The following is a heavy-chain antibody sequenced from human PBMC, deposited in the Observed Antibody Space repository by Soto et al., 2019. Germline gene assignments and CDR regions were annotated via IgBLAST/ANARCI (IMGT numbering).Heavy chain of an antibody. Sequence: GASVKVSCKASGYTFTSYAIHWVRQAPGQRLEWMGWINAGNGDTKYSQIFQDRVTITRDTSANTVYLELSSLRSEDTAMYYCARFWNGVWFDPWGQGTRVTVSS. CDR1: GYTFTSYA. CDR2: INAGNGDT. J-gene: IGHJ5*02. CDR3: ARFWNGVWFDP. D-gene: IGHD3-3*01. V-gene: IGHV1-3*01.